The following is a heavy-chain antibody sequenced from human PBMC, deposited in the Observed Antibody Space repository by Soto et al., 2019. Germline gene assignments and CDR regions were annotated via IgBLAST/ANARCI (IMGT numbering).Heavy chain of an antibody. J-gene: IGHJ4*02. CDR2: ISSSSSYI. D-gene: IGHD2-15*01. CDR1: GFTFSSYS. V-gene: IGHV3-21*01. Sequence: GSLRLSCAASGFTFSSYSMNWVRQAPGKGLEWVSSISSSSSYIYYADSVKGRFTISRYNAKNSLYLQMNSLRAEVTSVYYCARGPGSRSDFDYWGKGTLLTVS. CDR3: ARGPGSRSDFDY.